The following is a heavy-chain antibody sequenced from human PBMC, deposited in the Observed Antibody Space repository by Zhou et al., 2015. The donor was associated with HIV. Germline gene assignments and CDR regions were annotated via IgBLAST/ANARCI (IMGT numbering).Heavy chain of an antibody. D-gene: IGHD5-12*01. Sequence: QVQLVQSGAEVKKPGSSVKVSCKASGGTFSSYAISWVRQAPGQGLEWMGGIIPIFGTANYAQKFQGRVTITADESTSTAYMELSSLRSEDTAVYYCARDPTIRPSIVATDDAFDIWGQGTMVTVSS. CDR3: ARDPTIRPSIVATDDAFDI. V-gene: IGHV1-69*01. CDR1: GGTFSSYA. CDR2: IIPIFGTA. J-gene: IGHJ3*02.